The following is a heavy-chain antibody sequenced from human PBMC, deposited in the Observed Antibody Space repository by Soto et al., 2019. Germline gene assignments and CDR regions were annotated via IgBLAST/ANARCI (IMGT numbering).Heavy chain of an antibody. V-gene: IGHV4-39*01. CDR1: GGSISSSSYY. CDR2: IYSSGST. J-gene: IGHJ4*02. Sequence: QLQLQESGPGLVKPSETLSLTCTVSGGSISSSSYYWGWIRQHPLKGLEWFGSIYSSGSTYYNPSVKSRVTIAVDTSKNQFSLELSSVTAADTAVYYCARLGIGINMVFDYWGQGPLVTVSS. CDR3: ARLGIGINMVFDY. D-gene: IGHD3-10*01.